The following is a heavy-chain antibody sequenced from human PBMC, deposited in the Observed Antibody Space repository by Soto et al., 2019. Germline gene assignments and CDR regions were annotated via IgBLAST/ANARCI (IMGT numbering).Heavy chain of an antibody. CDR2: ISAYNGNT. D-gene: IGHD6-19*01. J-gene: IGHJ5*02. V-gene: IGHV1-18*01. CDR1: GYTFTSYG. Sequence: GASVKVSCKASGYTFTSYGISWVRQAPGQGLEWMGWISAYNGNTDYAQKLQGRVTMTTDTPTSTAYMELRSLRSDDTAVYYCARVPVAGTWWFDPWGQGTLVTVSS. CDR3: ARVPVAGTWWFDP.